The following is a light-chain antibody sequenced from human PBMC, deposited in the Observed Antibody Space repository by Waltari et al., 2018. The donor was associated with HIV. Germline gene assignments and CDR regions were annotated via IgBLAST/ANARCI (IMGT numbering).Light chain of an antibody. CDR1: QSVLPSSDNKNNKNY. V-gene: IGKV4-1*01. CDR2: WAS. J-gene: IGKJ4*01. CDR3: QQYYSNFLT. Sequence: DIVMTQSTDSLAASLGERATINCKSSQSVLPSSDNKNNKNYLAWYQQKPGQPPQLLIYWASTRESGVPHRFSGSGSGTDFTLTISSLQAEDVAVYYCQQYYSNFLTFGGGTRVEIK.